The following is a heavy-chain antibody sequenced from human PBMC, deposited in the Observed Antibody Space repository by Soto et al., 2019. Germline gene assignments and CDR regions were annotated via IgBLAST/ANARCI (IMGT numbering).Heavy chain of an antibody. CDR1: GFTFSSYA. J-gene: IGHJ4*02. D-gene: IGHD5-18*01. V-gene: IGHV5-51*01. Sequence: PGGSLRLSCAASGFTFSSYAMSWVRQAPGKGLEWMGSIYPGDSDTTYSPSIQGQVTISADKSSTTVYLQWNTLKASDTAMYYCAKTDGYEVEYWGQGTQVTVSS. CDR2: IYPGDSDT. CDR3: AKTDGYEVEY.